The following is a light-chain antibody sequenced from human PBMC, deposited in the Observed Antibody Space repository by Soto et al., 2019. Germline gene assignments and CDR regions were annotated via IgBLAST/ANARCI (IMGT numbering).Light chain of an antibody. CDR1: SSDVGGYNY. V-gene: IGLV2-14*01. CDR3: SSYTSSSLNYV. J-gene: IGLJ1*01. Sequence: QSVLTQPASVSGSPGQSITISCTGTSSDVGGYNYVSWYQQHPGKAPKLMIYEVSNRPSGVSNRFSGSKSGNTASPTISGLQAEDEADYYCSSYTSSSLNYVFGTGTKVTVL. CDR2: EVS.